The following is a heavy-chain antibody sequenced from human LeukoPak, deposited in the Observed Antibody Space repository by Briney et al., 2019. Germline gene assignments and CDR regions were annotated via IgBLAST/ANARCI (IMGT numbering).Heavy chain of an antibody. CDR2: ISYDGSNK. CDR3: ARVSGGGSRYGAFDI. V-gene: IGHV3-30*03. Sequence: GGSLRLSCAASGFTFSSYGMSWVRQAPGKGLEWVAVISYDGSNKYYADSVKGRFTISRDNSKNTLYLQMNSLRAEDTAVYYCARVSGGGSRYGAFDIWGQGTMVTVSS. J-gene: IGHJ3*02. D-gene: IGHD2-15*01. CDR1: GFTFSSYG.